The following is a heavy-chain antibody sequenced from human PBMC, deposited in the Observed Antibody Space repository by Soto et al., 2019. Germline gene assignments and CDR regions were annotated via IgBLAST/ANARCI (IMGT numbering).Heavy chain of an antibody. CDR1: GYTFTGYY. V-gene: IGHV1-2*04. D-gene: IGHD6-6*01. CDR2: INPNSGGT. CDR3: AREWRFGSSSRLDY. Sequence: ASVKVSCKASGYTFTGYYMHWVRQAPGQGLEWMGWINPNSGGTNYAQKFQGWVTMTRDTSISTAYMELSRLRSDDTAVYYCAREWRFGSSSRLDYWGQGTLVTSPQ. J-gene: IGHJ4*02.